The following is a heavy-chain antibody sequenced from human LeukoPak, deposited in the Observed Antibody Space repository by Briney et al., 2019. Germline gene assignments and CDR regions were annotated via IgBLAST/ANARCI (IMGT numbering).Heavy chain of an antibody. Sequence: ASVKVSCTTSGYTFTTHAIHWVRQAPGQRLEWMGWMNAGDGNTMYSQKFQGRVTFTRDTSASTAYMELSSLISEDTTIYYCASHLRGLNRPDYWGQGTLVTVSS. CDR1: GYTFTTHA. D-gene: IGHD3-10*01. J-gene: IGHJ4*02. V-gene: IGHV1-3*01. CDR2: MNAGDGNT. CDR3: ASHLRGLNRPDY.